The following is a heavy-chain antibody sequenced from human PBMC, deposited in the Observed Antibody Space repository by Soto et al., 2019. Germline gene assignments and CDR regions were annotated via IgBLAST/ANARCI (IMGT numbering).Heavy chain of an antibody. V-gene: IGHV4-4*07. Sequence: PSEPLSLACTVSGGSISGDYWSWIKQHAGKGLEWIGSIYTSGSTSYNPSLKSRVTMSVDTCKNQFSLKLSSVTAADTAVYYCARDKRDYDFWSGSNWFDPWGQGTLVTVSS. D-gene: IGHD3-3*01. J-gene: IGHJ5*02. CDR3: ARDKRDYDFWSGSNWFDP. CDR2: IYTSGST. CDR1: GGSISGDY.